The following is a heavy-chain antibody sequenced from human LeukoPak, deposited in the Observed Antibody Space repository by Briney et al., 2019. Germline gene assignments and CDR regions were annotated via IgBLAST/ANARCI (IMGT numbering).Heavy chain of an antibody. CDR2: INPNSGGT. J-gene: IGHJ4*02. V-gene: IGHV1-2*02. CDR1: GYTFTSYG. CDR3: ARVTGTTGY. Sequence: GASVKVSCKASGYTFTSYGISWVRQAPGQGLEWMGWINPNSGGTNYAQKFQGRVTMTRDTSISTAYMELSRLRSDDTAVYYCARVTGTTGYWGQGTLVTVSS. D-gene: IGHD1-20*01.